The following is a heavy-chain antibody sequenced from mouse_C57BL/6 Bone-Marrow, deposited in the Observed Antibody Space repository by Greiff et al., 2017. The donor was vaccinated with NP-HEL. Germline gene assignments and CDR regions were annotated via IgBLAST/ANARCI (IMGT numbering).Heavy chain of an antibody. V-gene: IGHV14-4*01. Sequence: EVQLQQSGAELVRPGASVKLSCTASGFNIKDDYMHWVKQRPEQGLEWIGWIDPENGDTEYASKFQGKATITADTSSNTAYLQLSSLTSEDTAVYYCTTGYGLAWFAYWGQGTLVTVSA. D-gene: IGHD2-10*02. J-gene: IGHJ3*01. CDR3: TTGYGLAWFAY. CDR1: GFNIKDDY. CDR2: IDPENGDT.